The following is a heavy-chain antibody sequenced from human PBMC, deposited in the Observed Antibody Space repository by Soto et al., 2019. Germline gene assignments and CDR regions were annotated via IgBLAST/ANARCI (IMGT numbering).Heavy chain of an antibody. Sequence: GGSLRLSCAASGFTFSSYAMSWVRQAPGKGLEWVSAISGSGGSTYYADSVKGRFTISRDNAKNSLYLQMNSLRAEDTAVYYCAREATKIFWFDPWGQGTLVTVSS. CDR2: ISGSGGST. D-gene: IGHD5-12*01. CDR1: GFTFSSYA. J-gene: IGHJ5*02. CDR3: AREATKIFWFDP. V-gene: IGHV3-23*01.